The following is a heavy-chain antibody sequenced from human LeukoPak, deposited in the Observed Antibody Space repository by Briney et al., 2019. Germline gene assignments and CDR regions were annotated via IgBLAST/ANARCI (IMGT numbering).Heavy chain of an antibody. CDR1: GFTFSDYY. J-gene: IGHJ6*02. CDR2: ISTSGSAI. V-gene: IGHV3-11*01. D-gene: IGHD2-8*01. Sequence: PGGSLRLSCAASGFTFSDYYTSWIRQAPGKGLEWVSYISTSGSAIYYVDSVKGRFTISRDNAKNSLYLQMNSLRAEDTAVYYCARGVYLVYGSDGLRDYYGMDVWGQGTTVTVSS. CDR3: ARGVYLVYGSDGLRDYYGMDV.